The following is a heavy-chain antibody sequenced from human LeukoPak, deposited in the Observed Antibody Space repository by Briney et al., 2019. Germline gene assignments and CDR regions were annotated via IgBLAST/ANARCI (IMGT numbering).Heavy chain of an antibody. CDR3: ARGRNKSDGGNSGSAWFDP. CDR1: GYTFTTYD. V-gene: IGHV1-8*01. J-gene: IGHJ5*02. Sequence: ASVKVSCKASGYTFTTYDINWVRQATGQGLEWMGWINPNSGNTGYAQKFQGRVTMARNTSISTPYMELSSLRSEDTAVYYCARGRNKSDGGNSGSAWFDPWGQGTLVTVSS. D-gene: IGHD4-23*01. CDR2: INPNSGNT.